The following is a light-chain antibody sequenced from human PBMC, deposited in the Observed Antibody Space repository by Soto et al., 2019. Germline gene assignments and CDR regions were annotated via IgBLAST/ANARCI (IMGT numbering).Light chain of an antibody. CDR2: ANS. J-gene: IGLJ1*01. V-gene: IGLV1-40*01. CDR3: QSYDSSLTLRV. Sequence: QSVLTQPPSVSGAPGQRVTISCTGSSSNIGAGYDVHWYQQLPGTAPKLLIHANSNRPSGVPDRFSGSKSGTSASLAITGLQADDEADYDCQSYDSSLTLRVFGTGTKLTVL. CDR1: SSNIGAGYD.